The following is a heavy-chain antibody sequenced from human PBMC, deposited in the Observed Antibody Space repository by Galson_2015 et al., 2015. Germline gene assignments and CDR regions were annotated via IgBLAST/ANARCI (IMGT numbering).Heavy chain of an antibody. J-gene: IGHJ5*02. CDR1: GYTSNRHA. CDR2: ISGYDYKT. D-gene: IGHD3-10*01. CDR3: AREGIREFDP. Sequence: SVKVSCKASGYTSNRHAIIWVRQAPGQGLEWMGWISGYDYKTIYGKKFQGRLTITIDTSTRTIYMELRTLTSDDTAVYYCAREGIREFDPWGQGTLVTIAS. V-gene: IGHV1-18*04.